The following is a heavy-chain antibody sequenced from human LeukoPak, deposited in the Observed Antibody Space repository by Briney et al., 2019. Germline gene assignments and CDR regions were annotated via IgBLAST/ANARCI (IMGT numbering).Heavy chain of an antibody. J-gene: IGHJ5*02. Sequence: GGSLRLLYAACGFPFSGHGMLWVRQAPNKGLVYVTLISSDGSNRIYADSVKGRFSISRDNSKNTLYLQVNSLRIEDTAVYYCARDRYYGSELYHWGQGTLVTVSS. CDR1: GFPFSGHG. V-gene: IGHV3-30*03. D-gene: IGHD3-10*01. CDR3: ARDRYYGSELYH. CDR2: ISSDGSNR.